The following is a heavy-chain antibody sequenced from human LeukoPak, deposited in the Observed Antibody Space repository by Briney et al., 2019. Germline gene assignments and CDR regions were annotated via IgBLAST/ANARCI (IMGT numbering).Heavy chain of an antibody. CDR1: GYTFTSYY. J-gene: IGHJ6*02. D-gene: IGHD3-16*01. CDR2: INPSGGST. V-gene: IGHV1-46*01. CDR3: ARVGTFQFRHTYYYYGMDV. Sequence: ASVKVSCKASGYTFTSYYMHWVRQAPGQGLEWMGIINPSGGSTSYAQKFQGRVTMTRDTSTSTVYMELSSLRSEDTAVYYCARVGTFQFRHTYYYYGMDVWGQGTTVTVSS.